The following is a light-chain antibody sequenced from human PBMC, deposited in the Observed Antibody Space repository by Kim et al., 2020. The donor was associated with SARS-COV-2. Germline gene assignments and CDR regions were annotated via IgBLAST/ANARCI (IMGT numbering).Light chain of an antibody. J-gene: IGKJ2*01. V-gene: IGKV1D-8*02. Sequence: SASPGDKVTIDCRLTQNMSRYLAWLQQRPGKAPQLLFCAAYTLHTGAPSRFSGSGSGTDFTLTINPLQSEDSATYFCQQYFDFPYTFGQGTKLEI. CDR1: QNMSRY. CDR3: QQYFDFPYT. CDR2: AAY.